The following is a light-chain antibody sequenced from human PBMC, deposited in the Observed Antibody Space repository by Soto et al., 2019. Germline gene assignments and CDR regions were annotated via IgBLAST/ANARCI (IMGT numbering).Light chain of an antibody. J-gene: IGKJ1*01. V-gene: IGKV1-5*01. CDR2: DAS. Sequence: DIQMTQSLFTLSSSVGDRVTITCRASQSISNWLAWYQQKPGKAPKLLIYDASSLQSGVPSRFSGSGSGTEFTLTIRSMQPDDFATYYCQKYNSYPWTFGQGTKVEI. CDR1: QSISNW. CDR3: QKYNSYPWT.